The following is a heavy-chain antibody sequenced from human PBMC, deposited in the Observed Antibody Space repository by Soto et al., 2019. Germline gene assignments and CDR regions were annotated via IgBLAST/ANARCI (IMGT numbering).Heavy chain of an antibody. CDR2: IYYNGST. Sequence: PSETLSLTCTVSGGSISSYYWSWIRQHPGKGLEWIGYIYYNGSTYYNPSIKSRVSISVDTSKNQLSLKVTSVIAADTAVYYCAREAVTTIFNYYYYYGMDVWGQGTTVTVSS. D-gene: IGHD3-3*01. CDR3: AREAVTTIFNYYYYYGMDV. V-gene: IGHV4-59*12. J-gene: IGHJ6*02. CDR1: GGSISSYY.